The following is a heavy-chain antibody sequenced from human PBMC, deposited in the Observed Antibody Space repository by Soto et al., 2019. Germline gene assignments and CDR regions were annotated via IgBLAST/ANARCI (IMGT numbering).Heavy chain of an antibody. J-gene: IGHJ4*02. CDR1: GFTFSSYA. D-gene: IGHD3-22*01. Sequence: EVQLLESGGGLVQPGGSLRLSCAASGFTFSSYAMSWVRQAPGKGLEWVSAISGSGGSTYYADSVKGRFTISRDNSKNTLYLQMNSLRAEDTAVYYWAKGEVPNYYDGSGYSDFDYWGQGALVTVSS. CDR2: ISGSGGST. CDR3: AKGEVPNYYDGSGYSDFDY. V-gene: IGHV3-23*01.